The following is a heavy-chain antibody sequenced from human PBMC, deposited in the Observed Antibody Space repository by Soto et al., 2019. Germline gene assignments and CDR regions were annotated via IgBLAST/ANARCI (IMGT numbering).Heavy chain of an antibody. J-gene: IGHJ3*02. CDR1: GFTFDDYA. D-gene: IGHD6-6*01. Sequence: GGSLRLSCAASGFTFDDYAMHWVRQAPGKGLEWVSGISWNSGSIGYADSVKGRFTISRDNAKNSLYLQMNSLRAEDTALYYCAKVMKLADRDSSSSGAFDIWGQGTQVTVSS. CDR2: ISWNSGSI. V-gene: IGHV3-9*01. CDR3: AKVMKLADRDSSSSGAFDI.